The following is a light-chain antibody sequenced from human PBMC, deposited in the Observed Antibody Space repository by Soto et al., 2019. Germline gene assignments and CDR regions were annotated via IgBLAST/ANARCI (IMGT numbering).Light chain of an antibody. V-gene: IGLV2-11*01. J-gene: IGLJ2*01. Sequence: QSVLTQPRSVSGSPGQSVTISCTGTSSDVGGYNYVSWYQQHPGKAPKLMIYDVSKRPSGVPDRFSGSKSGNTASLTISGLQAEDEADYYCCSYAGSPVFGGGTKIPVL. CDR2: DVS. CDR1: SSDVGGYNY. CDR3: CSYAGSPV.